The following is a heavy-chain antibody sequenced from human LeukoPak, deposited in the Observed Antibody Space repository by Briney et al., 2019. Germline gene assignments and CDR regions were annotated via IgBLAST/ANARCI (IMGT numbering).Heavy chain of an antibody. CDR1: GGTFGSYA. Sequence: SVKVSCKASGGTFGSYAISWVRQAPGQGLEWMGRIIPILGIANYAQRFQGRVTITADKSTSTAYMELSSLRSEDTAVYYCAREKYYYGSGSYYNDYWGQGTLVTVSS. D-gene: IGHD3-10*01. CDR2: IIPILGIA. J-gene: IGHJ4*02. CDR3: AREKYYYGSGSYYNDY. V-gene: IGHV1-69*04.